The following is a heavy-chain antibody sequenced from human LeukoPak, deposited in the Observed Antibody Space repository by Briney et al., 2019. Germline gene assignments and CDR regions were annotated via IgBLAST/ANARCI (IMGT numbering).Heavy chain of an antibody. V-gene: IGHV4-39*01. J-gene: IGHJ3*01. CDR3: ARQLAAGNDGFDV. D-gene: IGHD2-15*01. CDR2: IYYNEDT. Sequence: TSETLSLTCSVSGVSIYSSTYYWAWIRQPPGKGLEFIGSIYYNEDTFHNPSLKSRLTISVDTSANLFSPRLTSVTAADTATYYCARQLAAGNDGFDVWGQGTVVTVSS. CDR1: GVSIYSSTYY.